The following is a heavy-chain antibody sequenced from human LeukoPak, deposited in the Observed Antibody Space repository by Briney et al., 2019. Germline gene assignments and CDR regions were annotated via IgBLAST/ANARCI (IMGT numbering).Heavy chain of an antibody. CDR3: AREMVTYYDYVWGSYEAYYFDY. Sequence: SETLSLTCAVYGGSFSGYYWSWIRQPPGKGLEWIGEINHSGSTNYNPSLKSRVTISVDTSKNQFSLKLSSVTAADTAVYYCAREMVTYYDYVWGSYEAYYFDYWGQGTLVTVSS. CDR1: GGSFSGYY. J-gene: IGHJ4*02. D-gene: IGHD3-16*01. V-gene: IGHV4-34*01. CDR2: INHSGST.